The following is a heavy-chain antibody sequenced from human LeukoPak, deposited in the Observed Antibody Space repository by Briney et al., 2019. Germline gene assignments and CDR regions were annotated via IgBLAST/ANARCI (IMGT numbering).Heavy chain of an antibody. D-gene: IGHD2-2*01. V-gene: IGHV1-8*01. Sequence: ASVTVSCTASGYTFTSYDIHWVRPAPGQGLEWMGWMNPNSGNTGYAQKFQGRVTMTRNTSISTAYMELSSLRSEDTAVYYCATGDVVVPAADDAFDIWGQGTMVTVSS. CDR2: MNPNSGNT. CDR3: ATGDVVVPAADDAFDI. J-gene: IGHJ3*02. CDR1: GYTFTSYD.